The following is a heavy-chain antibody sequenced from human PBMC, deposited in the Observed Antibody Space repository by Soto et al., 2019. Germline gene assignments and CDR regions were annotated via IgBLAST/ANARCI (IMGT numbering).Heavy chain of an antibody. CDR3: AREVINYDSSGYFDY. CDR1: GGSISSGDYY. V-gene: IGHV4-30-4*01. Sequence: TSETLSLTCTVSGGSISSGDYYWSWIRQPPGKGLEWIGYIYYSGSTYYNPSLKSRVTISVDTSKNQFSLKLSSVTAADTAVYYCAREVINYDSSGYFDYWGQGTLVTVSS. D-gene: IGHD3-22*01. CDR2: IYYSGST. J-gene: IGHJ4*02.